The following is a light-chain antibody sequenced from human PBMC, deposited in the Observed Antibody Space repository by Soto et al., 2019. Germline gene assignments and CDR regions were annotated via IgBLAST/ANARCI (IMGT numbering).Light chain of an antibody. V-gene: IGLV1-40*01. CDR2: DTN. Sequence: QSVLTQPPSVSGAPGQRVTISCTGSISNIGAGFDVHWYQQLPGTAPKLLIYDTNNRPSGVPDRFSGSRSGTSASLAVTGLQAEDEADFYCQSYDSSLSTSVFGGGTKLTVL. CDR1: ISNIGAGFD. J-gene: IGLJ3*02. CDR3: QSYDSSLSTSV.